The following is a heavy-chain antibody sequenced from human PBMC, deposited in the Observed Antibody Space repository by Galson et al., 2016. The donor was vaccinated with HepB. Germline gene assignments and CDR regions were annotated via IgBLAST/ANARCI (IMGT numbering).Heavy chain of an antibody. Sequence: SLRLSCAASGFNFRTYAMTWVRQAPGKGLEWVSSLSGTTNYVFYADSVKGRFTISRDNAKNSVYLQMNSLTAEDTAFYYCVRGVFDSWGQGTLVTVSS. CDR1: GFNFRTYA. J-gene: IGHJ4*02. CDR3: VRGVFDS. V-gene: IGHV3-21*01. CDR2: LSGTTNYV.